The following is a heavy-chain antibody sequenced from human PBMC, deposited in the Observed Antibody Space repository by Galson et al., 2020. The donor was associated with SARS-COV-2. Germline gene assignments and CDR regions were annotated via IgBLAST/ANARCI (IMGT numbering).Heavy chain of an antibody. CDR1: GFTFRSYA. Sequence: GGSLRLSCAASGFTFRSYAMSWVRQAPGKGLEWVSVVYSDESTFYTNSVKGRFTISRDNSKNTLYLQMNSLRPEDTAIYYCAKNEAGGNTVTAAGAFEVWGQGTMVTVSS. CDR3: AKNEAGGNTVTAAGAFEV. V-gene: IGHV3-23*03. CDR2: VYSDEST. J-gene: IGHJ3*01. D-gene: IGHD4-17*01.